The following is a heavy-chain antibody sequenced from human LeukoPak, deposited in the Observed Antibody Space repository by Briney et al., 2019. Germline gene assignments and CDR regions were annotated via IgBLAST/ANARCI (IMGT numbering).Heavy chain of an antibody. D-gene: IGHD6-19*01. J-gene: IGHJ3*02. CDR3: ARLAVTSDAFDI. CDR1: GGSISSSSYY. V-gene: IGHV4-39*02. CDR2: IYYVGGT. Sequence: SGTLCLTCTVSGGSISSSSYYWGWIRQPPGKGLEWLGSIYYVGGTYYSPPLKSRVHISVEKSKNHVSFKLSAVTAADTAVYYCARLAVTSDAFDIWGQGTMGTVSS.